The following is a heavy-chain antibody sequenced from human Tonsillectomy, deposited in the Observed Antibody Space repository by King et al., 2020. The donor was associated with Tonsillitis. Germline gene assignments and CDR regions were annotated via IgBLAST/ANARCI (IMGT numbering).Heavy chain of an antibody. D-gene: IGHD3-3*01. Sequence: LQLQESGPGLVKPSETLSLTCTVSGGSISSSSYYRGWIRQPPGKGLEWIGSIYYSGSTYYNPSLKSRVTISVDTSKNQFSLKLSSVTAADTAVYYCARRGDFWSGYYIDYWGQGTLVTVSS. CDR3: ARRGDFWSGYYIDY. V-gene: IGHV4-39*01. J-gene: IGHJ4*02. CDR2: IYYSGST. CDR1: GGSISSSSYY.